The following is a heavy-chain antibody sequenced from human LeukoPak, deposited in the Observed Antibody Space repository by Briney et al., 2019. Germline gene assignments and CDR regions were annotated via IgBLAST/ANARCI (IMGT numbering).Heavy chain of an antibody. D-gene: IGHD5-12*01. J-gene: IGHJ4*02. CDR3: AKAGYGGYLGGYFDY. CDR2: ISGST. CDR1: GFTFSSYA. Sequence: GGSLRLSCAASGFTFSSYAMSWGRQAPGKGLEWVSGISGSTYYAESVKGRFTISRDTSKNTLFLQMNSLRAEDTAVYFCAKAGYGGYLGGYFDYWGQGTLVTVSS. V-gene: IGHV3-23*01.